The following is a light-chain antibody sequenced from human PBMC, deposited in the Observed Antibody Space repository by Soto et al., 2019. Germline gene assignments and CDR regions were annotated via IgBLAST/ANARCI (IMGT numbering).Light chain of an antibody. Sequence: QSVLTQPPSVSGAPGQRVTISCTGSSSNIGAGYDVHWYQQLPGTAPKLLIYSNDQRPSGVPDRFSASKSGTSASLAISGLRSEDEAEYFCATWDYSLSGVVFGGGTKLTVL. CDR1: SSNIGAGYD. J-gene: IGLJ2*01. V-gene: IGLV1-40*01. CDR3: ATWDYSLSGVV. CDR2: SND.